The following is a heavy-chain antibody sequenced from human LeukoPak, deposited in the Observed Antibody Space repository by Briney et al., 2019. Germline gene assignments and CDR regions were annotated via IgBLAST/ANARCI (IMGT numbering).Heavy chain of an antibody. J-gene: IGHJ4*02. V-gene: IGHV3-21*01. Sequence: PGGSLRLSCAASGFTFSSYSMNWVRQAPGKGLEWVSSISSSSSSYIYYADSVKGRFTISRDNAKNSLYLQMNSLRAEDTAVYYCASGGGYHYYFDYWGQGTLVTVSS. D-gene: IGHD5-12*01. CDR3: ASGGGYHYYFDY. CDR2: ISSSSSSYI. CDR1: GFTFSSYS.